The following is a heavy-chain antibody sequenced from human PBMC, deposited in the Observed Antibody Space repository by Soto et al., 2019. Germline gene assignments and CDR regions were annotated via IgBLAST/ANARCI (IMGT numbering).Heavy chain of an antibody. CDR3: ARDLAGLTTVLYFYGMDV. CDR2: INYGGGST. CDR1: GYTFTNYP. D-gene: IGHD4-4*01. J-gene: IGHJ6*02. V-gene: IGHV1-46*01. Sequence: ASVKVSCKASGYTFTNYPIHWVRQAPGQGLEWMGIINYGGGSTSYAQKFQGRVTMTRDTSTSTVYMELSSLRSEDTAVYYCARDLAGLTTVLYFYGMDVWGQGTTVTVSS.